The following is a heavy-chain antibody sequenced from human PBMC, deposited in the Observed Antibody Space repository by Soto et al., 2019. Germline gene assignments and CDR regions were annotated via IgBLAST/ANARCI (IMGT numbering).Heavy chain of an antibody. D-gene: IGHD6-6*01. CDR2: ISYDGRNE. Sequence: QVQLVESGGGVVQPGSSLRLSCAASGFTLSSYGMHWVRQAPGKGLEWVAVISYDGRNEYYADSVKGRFTISRDNSKNTLYLEMNSLRAEDTAVYYCAKGGSISARYFDYWGQGTLATVSS. CDR3: AKGGSISARYFDY. CDR1: GFTLSSYG. V-gene: IGHV3-30*18. J-gene: IGHJ4*02.